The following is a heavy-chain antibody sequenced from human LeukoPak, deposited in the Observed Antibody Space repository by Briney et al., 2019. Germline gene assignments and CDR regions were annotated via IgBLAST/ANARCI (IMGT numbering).Heavy chain of an antibody. CDR1: GYTFTGYY. J-gene: IGHJ4*02. Sequence: ASVKVSCKASGYTFTGYYMHWVRQAPGQGLEWMGWINPNSGGTNYAQKFQGRVTMTRDTSISTAYMELSRLRSDDTAVYYCEREDSGSYPYFDYWGQGTLVTVSS. V-gene: IGHV1-2*02. CDR3: EREDSGSYPYFDY. D-gene: IGHD1-26*01. CDR2: INPNSGGT.